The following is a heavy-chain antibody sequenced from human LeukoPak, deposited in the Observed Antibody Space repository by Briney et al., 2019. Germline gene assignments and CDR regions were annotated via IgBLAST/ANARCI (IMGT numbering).Heavy chain of an antibody. V-gene: IGHV3-11*04. CDR1: GFTFSDYY. CDR3: ARDLEMATILDYYYYMDV. Sequence: GGSLRLSCAASGFTFSDYYMSWIRQAPGKGLEWVSYISSSGSTIYYADSVKGRFTISRDNAKNSLYLQMNSLRAEDTAVYYCARDLEMATILDYYYYMDVWGKGTTVTVSS. D-gene: IGHD5-24*01. CDR2: ISSSGSTI. J-gene: IGHJ6*03.